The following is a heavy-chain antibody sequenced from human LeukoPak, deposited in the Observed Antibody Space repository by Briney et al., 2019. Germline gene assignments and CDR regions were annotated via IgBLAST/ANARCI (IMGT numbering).Heavy chain of an antibody. CDR2: ISGSGGST. J-gene: IGHJ4*02. CDR3: AKAEYSSSSPRFDY. Sequence: SGGSLRLSCAASEFTLSSYAMSWVRQAPGKGLEWVSAISGSGGSTYYADSVKGRFTISRDNSKNTLYLQMNSLRAEDTAVYYCAKAEYSSSSPRFDYWGQGTLVTVSS. V-gene: IGHV3-23*01. D-gene: IGHD6-6*01. CDR1: EFTLSSYA.